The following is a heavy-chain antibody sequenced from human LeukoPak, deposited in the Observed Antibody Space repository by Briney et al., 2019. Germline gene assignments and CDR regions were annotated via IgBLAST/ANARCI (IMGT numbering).Heavy chain of an antibody. Sequence: ASVKVSCKASGYTFTIYAMHWVRQAPGQRLEWMGWINAGNGNTKYSQKFQGRVTITRDTSASTAYMELSSLRSEDTAVYYCARDQGKEGFDPWGQGTLVTVSS. CDR1: GYTFTIYA. D-gene: IGHD3-10*01. CDR2: INAGNGNT. V-gene: IGHV1-3*01. J-gene: IGHJ5*02. CDR3: ARDQGKEGFDP.